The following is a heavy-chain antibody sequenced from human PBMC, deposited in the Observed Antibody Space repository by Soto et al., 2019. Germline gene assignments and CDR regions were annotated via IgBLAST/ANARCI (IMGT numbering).Heavy chain of an antibody. D-gene: IGHD6-19*01. V-gene: IGHV3-66*01. J-gene: IGHJ4*02. CDR3: ARWSSGWYGVN. Sequence: GGSLRLSCAASGFTVSSNYMSWVRQSPGKGLEWVSVIYSGGTAYYADSVKARFTISRDISKNTVYLQMNSLRAEDTAVYYCARWSSGWYGVNWGQGTLVTVSS. CDR1: GFTVSSNY. CDR2: IYSGGTA.